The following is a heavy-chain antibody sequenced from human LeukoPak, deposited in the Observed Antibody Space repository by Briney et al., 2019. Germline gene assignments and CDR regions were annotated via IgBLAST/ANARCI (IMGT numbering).Heavy chain of an antibody. CDR2: IYYSGST. Sequence: SETLSLTCTVSGGSISSYYWSWIRQPPGKGLEWIGYIYYSGSTNYNPSLKSRVTISVDTSKNQFSLKLSSVTAADTAVYYCARDSQAYDYVWGSYRHHATIFDIWGQGTMVTVSS. D-gene: IGHD3-16*02. J-gene: IGHJ3*02. CDR3: ARDSQAYDYVWGSYRHHATIFDI. V-gene: IGHV4-59*01. CDR1: GGSISSYY.